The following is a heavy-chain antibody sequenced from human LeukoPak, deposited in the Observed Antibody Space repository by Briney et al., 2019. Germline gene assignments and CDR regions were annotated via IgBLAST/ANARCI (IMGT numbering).Heavy chain of an antibody. D-gene: IGHD4-23*01. Sequence: GGSLRLSCAASGFTFSDYYMSWIRQAPGKGLGWVSYISSSGSTIYYADSLKGRFTISRDNAKNSLYLQMNSLRAEDTAVYYCARGTVVTPDDYWGQGTLVTVSS. V-gene: IGHV3-11*04. J-gene: IGHJ4*02. CDR2: ISSSGSTI. CDR1: GFTFSDYY. CDR3: ARGTVVTPDDY.